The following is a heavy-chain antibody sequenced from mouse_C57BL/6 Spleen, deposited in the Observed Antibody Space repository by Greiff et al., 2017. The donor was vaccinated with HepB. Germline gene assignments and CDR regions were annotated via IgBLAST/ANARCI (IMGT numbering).Heavy chain of an antibody. CDR1: GFTFSDYG. CDR2: ISSGSSTI. D-gene: IGHD2-5*01. CDR3: ARSHYYSNYVDAMDY. J-gene: IGHJ4*01. V-gene: IGHV5-17*01. Sequence: EVQLVESGGGLVKPGGSLKLSCAASGFTFSDYGMHWVRQAPEKGLEWVAYISSGSSTIYYADTVKGRFTISRDNAKNTLFLQMTSLRSEDTAMYYCARSHYYSNYVDAMDYWGQGTSVTVSS.